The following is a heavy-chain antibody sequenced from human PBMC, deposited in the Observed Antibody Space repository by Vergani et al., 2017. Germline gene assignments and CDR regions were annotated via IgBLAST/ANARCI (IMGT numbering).Heavy chain of an antibody. CDR2: INPNSGGT. CDR3: AGGGGTRVSYYYYYDMDV. D-gene: IGHD4-11*01. V-gene: IGHV1-2*02. CDR1: GYTFTGYY. J-gene: IGHJ6*03. Sequence: QVQLVQSGAEVKKPGASVKVPCKASGYTFTGYYMPWVRPAPGQGLEWMGWINPNSGGTNYAQKFQGRVTMTRDTSISTAYMELSRLRSDDTAVYYCAGGGGTRVSYYYYYDMDVWGKGTTVTVSS.